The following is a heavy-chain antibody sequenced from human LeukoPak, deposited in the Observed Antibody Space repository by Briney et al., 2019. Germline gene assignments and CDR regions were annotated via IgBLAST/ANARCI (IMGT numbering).Heavy chain of an antibody. CDR1: GDSINSNNYY. D-gene: IGHD6-13*01. Sequence: PSETLSLTCTVSGDSINSNNYYWGWIRQPPGKGLEWMGYIYYSGSTNYNPSLKSRVTISVDTSKNPFSLKLRSVTAADTAVYYCARGIAAAGTVHNWFDPWGQGTLVTVSS. CDR2: IYYSGST. CDR3: ARGIAAAGTVHNWFDP. J-gene: IGHJ5*02. V-gene: IGHV4-61*05.